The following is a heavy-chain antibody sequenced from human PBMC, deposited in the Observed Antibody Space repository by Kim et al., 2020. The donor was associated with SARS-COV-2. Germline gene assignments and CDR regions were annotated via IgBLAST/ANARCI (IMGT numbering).Heavy chain of an antibody. Sequence: SLKSRVTISVDTSKNQFSLKLSSVTVADTAVYYCAREGALAAAGNNWFDPWGQGTLVTVSS. J-gene: IGHJ5*02. V-gene: IGHV4-31*02. D-gene: IGHD6-13*01. CDR3: AREGALAAAGNNWFDP.